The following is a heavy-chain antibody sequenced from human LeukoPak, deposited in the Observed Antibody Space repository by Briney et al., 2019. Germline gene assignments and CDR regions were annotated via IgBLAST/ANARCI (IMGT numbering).Heavy chain of an antibody. CDR1: GGSISSSSYY. V-gene: IGHV4-39*07. D-gene: IGHD6-19*01. CDR3: ARDIRSSGWYDY. CDR2: IYYSGST. Sequence: SETLSLTCTVSGGSISSSSYYWGWIRQPPGKGLEWIGSIYYSGSTYYNPSLKSRVTISVDTSKNQFSLKLSSATAADTAVYYCARDIRSSGWYDYWGQGTLVTVSS. J-gene: IGHJ4*02.